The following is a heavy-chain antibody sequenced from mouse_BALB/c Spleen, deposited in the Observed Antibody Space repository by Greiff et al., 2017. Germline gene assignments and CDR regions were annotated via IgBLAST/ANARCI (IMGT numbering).Heavy chain of an antibody. V-gene: IGHV1-7*01. Sequence: VQLQESGAELAKPGASVKMSCKASGYTFTSYWMHWVKQRPGQGLEWIGYINPSTGYTEYNQKFKDKATLTADKSSSTAYMQLSSLTSEDSAVYYCAREDYYGSSPWFAYWGQGTLVTVSA. D-gene: IGHD1-1*01. CDR1: GYTFTSYW. CDR3: AREDYYGSSPWFAY. J-gene: IGHJ3*01. CDR2: INPSTGYT.